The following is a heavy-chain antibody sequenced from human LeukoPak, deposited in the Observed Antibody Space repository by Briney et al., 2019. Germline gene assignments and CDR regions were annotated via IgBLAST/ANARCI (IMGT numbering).Heavy chain of an antibody. CDR2: IYYSGST. CDR1: GGSISSYY. Sequence: PSETLSLTCTVSGGSISSYYWSWIRQPPGKGLEWIGYIYYSGSTNYNPSLKSRVTISVDTSKNQFSLKLSSVTAADPAVYYCARVRPDYYGSGSYASVFDYWGQGTLVTVSS. V-gene: IGHV4-59*01. D-gene: IGHD3-10*01. J-gene: IGHJ4*02. CDR3: ARVRPDYYGSGSYASVFDY.